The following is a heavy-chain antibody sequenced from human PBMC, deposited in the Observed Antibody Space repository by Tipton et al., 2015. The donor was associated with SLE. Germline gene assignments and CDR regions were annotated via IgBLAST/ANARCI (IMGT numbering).Heavy chain of an antibody. CDR2: IYDNDNT. Sequence: LRLSCTISGGSTSSSASYWAWIRQPPGKGLEWIGIIYDNDNTHYNAYLDSRVTISQDTSNNQFSLKLSSVTAADTAVYYCARTGLWFRELFDFWGQGTLVTVSS. V-gene: IGHV4-39*07. CDR1: GGSTSSSASY. CDR3: ARTGLWFRELFDF. D-gene: IGHD3-10*01. J-gene: IGHJ4*02.